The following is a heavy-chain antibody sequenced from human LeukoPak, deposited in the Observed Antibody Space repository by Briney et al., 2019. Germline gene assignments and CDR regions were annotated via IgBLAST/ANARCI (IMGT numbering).Heavy chain of an antibody. CDR3: ARGEIDYDSKPSFYYYYMDV. V-gene: IGHV3-30*02. D-gene: IGHD3-22*01. CDR2: IRYDGGNE. Sequence: GGSLRLSCTASGFTFRDYGIHWVRQAPGKGLEWVAFIRYDGGNEYYGDSVKGRFSISRDKSKNTLYLQMNSLRAEDTAVYYCARGEIDYDSKPSFYYYYMDVWGKGTTVTISS. CDR1: GFTFRDYG. J-gene: IGHJ6*03.